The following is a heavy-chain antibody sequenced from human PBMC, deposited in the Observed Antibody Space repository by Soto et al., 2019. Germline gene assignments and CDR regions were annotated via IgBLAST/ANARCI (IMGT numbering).Heavy chain of an antibody. CDR2: IKQDGSEK. J-gene: IGHJ4*02. Sequence: HPGGSLRLSCAASGFTFSSYWMSWVRQAPGKGLEWVANIKQDGSEKYYVDSVKGRFTISRDNAKNSLYLQMNSLRAEDTAVYYCARERYDILTEAIDYWGQGTLVTVFS. CDR3: ARERYDILTEAIDY. CDR1: GFTFSSYW. D-gene: IGHD3-9*01. V-gene: IGHV3-7*01.